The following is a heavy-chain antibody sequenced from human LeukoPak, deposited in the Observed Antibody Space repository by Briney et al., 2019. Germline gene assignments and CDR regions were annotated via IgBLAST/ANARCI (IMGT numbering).Heavy chain of an antibody. J-gene: IGHJ6*02. Sequence: PSETLSLTCAVYGGSFSGYYWSWIRQPPGKGLEWIGEINHSGSTNYNPSLKSRATISVDTSKNQFSLKLSSVTAADTAVYYCARLPVVPAAIQSDYGMDVWGQGTTVTVSS. CDR1: GGSFSGYY. D-gene: IGHD2-2*02. CDR3: ARLPVVPAAIQSDYGMDV. CDR2: INHSGST. V-gene: IGHV4-34*01.